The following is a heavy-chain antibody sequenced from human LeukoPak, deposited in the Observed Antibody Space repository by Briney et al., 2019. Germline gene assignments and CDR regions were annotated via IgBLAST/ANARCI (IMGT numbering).Heavy chain of an antibody. CDR2: IYYSGST. J-gene: IGHJ4*02. CDR1: GGSISSGGYY. Sequence: PSQTLSLTCTVSGGSISSGGYYWSWIRQHPGKGLEWIGYIYYSGSTYYNSSLKSRVTISVDTSKNQFSLKLSSVTAADTAVYYCARAPTRSGIDYWGQGTLVTVSS. CDR3: ARAPTRSGIDY. D-gene: IGHD3-10*01. V-gene: IGHV4-31*03.